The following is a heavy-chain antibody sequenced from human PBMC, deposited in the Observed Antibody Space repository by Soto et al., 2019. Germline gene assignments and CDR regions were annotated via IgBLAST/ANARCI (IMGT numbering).Heavy chain of an antibody. CDR2: IFTDDTT. J-gene: IGHJ4*02. CDR3: ARMGFGYCQDY. Sequence: GGSLRLSCAASGFTVSSTYMTWVRQAPGKGLEWVSVIFTDDTTNYADSVKGRFSISRDNSNNTLSLQMNSLRAEDTAVYYCARMGFGYCQDYWGQGTLVTVSS. CDR1: GFTVSSTY. V-gene: IGHV3-53*01. D-gene: IGHD5-18*01.